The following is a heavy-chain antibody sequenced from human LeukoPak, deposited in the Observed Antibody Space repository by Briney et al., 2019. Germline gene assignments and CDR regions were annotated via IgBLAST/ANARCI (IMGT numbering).Heavy chain of an antibody. J-gene: IGHJ4*02. V-gene: IGHV4-61*02. D-gene: IGHD1-26*01. CDR3: ARLSGSYSDFDY. CDR1: GGSISSGSYY. Sequence: SQTLSLTCTVSGGSISSGSYYWSWIRQPAGKGLEWIGRIYTSGSTNYNPSLKSRVTISVDTSKNQFPLKLSSVTAADTAVYYCARLSGSYSDFDYWGQGTLVTVSS. CDR2: IYTSGST.